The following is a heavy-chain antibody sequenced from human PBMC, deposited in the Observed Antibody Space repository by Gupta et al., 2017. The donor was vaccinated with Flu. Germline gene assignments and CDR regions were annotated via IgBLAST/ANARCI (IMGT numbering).Heavy chain of an antibody. V-gene: IGHV2-26*01. D-gene: IGHD3-22*01. CDR1: GFSVSDPRVG. CDR2: FLSNGEK. CDR3: ARIHSYSYHNSGHYYVQYFDF. Sequence: QVTLKESGPSLVKPRETLTLTCSVSGFSVSDPRVGVSWIRQPPGTALEWLAHFLSNGEKSYNASLKSRLSISRDTSRGQVVLSVTDVDPVDTATYFCARIHSYSYHNSGHYYVQYFDFWGQGTLVTVSS. J-gene: IGHJ4*02.